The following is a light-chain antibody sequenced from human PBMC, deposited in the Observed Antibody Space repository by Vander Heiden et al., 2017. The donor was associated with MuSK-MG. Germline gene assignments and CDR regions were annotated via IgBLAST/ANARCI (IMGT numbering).Light chain of an antibody. CDR2: LGS. V-gene: IGKV2-28*01. Sequence: DIVMTQSPLSLPVTPGEPASISCRSSQSLLHSNGYNYLDWYLQKPGQSPQLLIYLGSNRASGVPDRFSGSGSGTDFTLKISRGEAEDVGVYYCRQAIQTPKTFGKGTKVEIK. CDR1: QSLLHSNGYNY. J-gene: IGKJ1*01. CDR3: RQAIQTPKT.